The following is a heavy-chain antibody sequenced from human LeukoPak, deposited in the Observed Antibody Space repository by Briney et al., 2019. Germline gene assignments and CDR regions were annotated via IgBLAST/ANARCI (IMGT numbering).Heavy chain of an antibody. CDR3: AKEGYSSSSSFDY. V-gene: IGHV3-30*18. CDR2: ISYDGSNK. J-gene: IGHJ4*02. Sequence: GGSLKLSCAASGFTFSSYDMPGVRKAPGKGLEWVAVISYDGSNKYYADSVKGRFTISRDNSKNTLYLQINSLRAEDTAVYYCAKEGYSSSSSFDYWGQGTLVTVSS. D-gene: IGHD6-6*01. CDR1: GFTFSSYD.